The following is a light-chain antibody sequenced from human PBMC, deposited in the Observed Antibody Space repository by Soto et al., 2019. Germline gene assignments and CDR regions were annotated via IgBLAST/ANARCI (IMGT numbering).Light chain of an antibody. V-gene: IGKV2-30*01. CDR2: KVS. CDR3: MPGIDWPWT. J-gene: IGKJ1*01. CDR1: QSLVYSDGNTY. Sequence: DVVMTQSPLSLPVTLGQPASISCRSSQSLVYSDGNTYLNWFQQRPGQSPRRLIYKVSNRDSGVPDRFSGSGSGTDFTLKISRVEAEDVGVYYCMPGIDWPWTFGQGTKVEIK.